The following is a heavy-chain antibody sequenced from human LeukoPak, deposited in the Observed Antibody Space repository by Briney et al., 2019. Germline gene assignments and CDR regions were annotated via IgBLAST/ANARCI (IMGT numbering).Heavy chain of an antibody. D-gene: IGHD2-2*01. CDR3: ARGALLKYQLAIDY. CDR1: GFTFSSYW. J-gene: IGHJ4*02. Sequence: GSLRLSCAASGFTFSSYWMTWVRQAPGKGLEWVANINQDGSETYYVDSVKGRFTISRDNAESSLYLQMNSLRAEDTAMYYCARGALLKYQLAIDYWGLGTLVTVSS. CDR2: INQDGSET. V-gene: IGHV3-7*05.